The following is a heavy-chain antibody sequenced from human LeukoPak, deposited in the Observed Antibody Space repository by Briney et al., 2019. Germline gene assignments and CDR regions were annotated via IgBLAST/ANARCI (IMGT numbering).Heavy chain of an antibody. V-gene: IGHV4-39*07. Sequence: SETLSLTCAVSGDSIRADNYYWAWIRQPPGKGLQWIGSIHYRGDAYYGPTLKSRATLSVDTSKNQFSLMVSAVTAADTAVYYCATSGSYGEGDYWGQGTLVTVSS. D-gene: IGHD1-26*01. J-gene: IGHJ4*02. CDR2: IHYRGDA. CDR1: GDSIRADNYY. CDR3: ATSGSYGEGDY.